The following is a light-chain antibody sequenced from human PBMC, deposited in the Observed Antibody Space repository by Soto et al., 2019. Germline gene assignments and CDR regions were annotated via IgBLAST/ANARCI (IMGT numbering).Light chain of an antibody. CDR2: KAS. Sequence: DIQMTQSPSTLSASVGDRVTITCRASQSISSWLAWYQQKPGKAPKLLISKASSLESGVPSRFSGSGSGTEFTLTISSLQPDDFATYYCQQYNSYRAFGQGTKV. V-gene: IGKV1-5*03. CDR1: QSISSW. CDR3: QQYNSYRA. J-gene: IGKJ1*01.